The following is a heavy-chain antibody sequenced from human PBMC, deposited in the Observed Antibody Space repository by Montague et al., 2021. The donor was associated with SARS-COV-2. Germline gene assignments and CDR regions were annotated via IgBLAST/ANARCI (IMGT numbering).Heavy chain of an antibody. CDR1: GGSIGSYY. J-gene: IGHJ4*02. CDR3: ARSLDPSGTYYLPY. CDR2: IHYSGSN. D-gene: IGHD3-10*01. Sequence: SETLSLTCSVSGGSIGSYYWSWLRQPPGKGLEWIGHIHYSGSNTYCPPFKSRVTISIDTPKYQFSLKLSSVTAADTAVYYCARSLDPSGTYYLPYWGQGTLVTVSS. V-gene: IGHV4-59*01.